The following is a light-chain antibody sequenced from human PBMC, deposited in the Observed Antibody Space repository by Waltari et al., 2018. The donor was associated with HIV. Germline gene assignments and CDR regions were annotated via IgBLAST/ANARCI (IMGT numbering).Light chain of an antibody. CDR2: EVS. CDR1: SSDIGAYDS. V-gene: IGLV2-8*01. Sequence: QSALTQPPSASGSLGQSVTISCTGSSSDIGAYDSVSWLQHHPRRAPKLLLYEVSRRPSTVSDRFSGSRSGSTAFLTVAGLQPDDEATYFCSSYGDSLRVLFGGGTNVTVL. J-gene: IGLJ3*02. CDR3: SSYGDSLRVL.